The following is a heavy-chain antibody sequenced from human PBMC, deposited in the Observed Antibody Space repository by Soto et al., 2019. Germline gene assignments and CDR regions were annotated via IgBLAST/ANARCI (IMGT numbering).Heavy chain of an antibody. CDR3: AKDAVNSGSYFQAFDI. J-gene: IGHJ3*02. CDR1: GFTFSSYG. D-gene: IGHD1-26*01. V-gene: IGHV3-30*18. Sequence: QVQLVESGGGVVQPGRSLRLSCAASGFTFSSYGMHWVRQAPGKGLEWVAVISYDGSNKYYADSVKGRFTISRDNSKNTLYLQMNSLRAEDTAVYYYAKDAVNSGSYFQAFDIWGQGTMVTVSS. CDR2: ISYDGSNK.